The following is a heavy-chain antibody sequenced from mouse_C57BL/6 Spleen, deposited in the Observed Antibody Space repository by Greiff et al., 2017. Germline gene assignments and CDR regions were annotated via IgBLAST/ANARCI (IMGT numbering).Heavy chain of an antibody. CDR3: ARHGSGFFYYAMDY. V-gene: IGHV2-6-1*01. CDR2: IWSDGIT. Sequence: QVQLKESGPGLVAPSQSLSITCTVSGFSLTSSGVHWVRQPPGKGLEWLVVIWSDGITTYNSALKSRLSISKDNAKSQVFLKMNSLQADDTAMYYCARHGSGFFYYAMDYWGQGTSATVSS. CDR1: GFSLTSSG. J-gene: IGHJ4*01. D-gene: IGHD4-1*01.